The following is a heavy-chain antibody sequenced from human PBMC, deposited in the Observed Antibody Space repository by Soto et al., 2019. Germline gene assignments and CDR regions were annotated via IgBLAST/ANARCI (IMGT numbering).Heavy chain of an antibody. CDR3: AKGGRYSGYDLGNYYYYMDV. CDR2: ISGSGGST. Sequence: GGSLRLSCAASGFTFSSYAMSWVRQAPGKGLEWVSAISGSGGSTYYADSVKGRFTISRDNSKNTLYLQMNSLRAEDTAVYYCAKGGRYSGYDLGNYYYYMDVWGKGTTVTVSS. J-gene: IGHJ6*03. D-gene: IGHD5-12*01. CDR1: GFTFSSYA. V-gene: IGHV3-23*01.